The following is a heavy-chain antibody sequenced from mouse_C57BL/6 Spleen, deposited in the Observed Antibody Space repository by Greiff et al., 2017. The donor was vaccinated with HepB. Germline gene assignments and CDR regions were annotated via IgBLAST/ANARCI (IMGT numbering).Heavy chain of an antibody. V-gene: IGHV5-17*01. CDR1: GFTFSDYG. CDR3: ARDYYYGSTYPFAY. J-gene: IGHJ3*01. CDR2: ISSGSSTI. Sequence: EVQVVESGGGLVKPGGSLKLSCAASGFTFSDYGMHWVRQAPEKGLEWVAYISSGSSTIYYADTVKGRFTISRDNAKNTLFLQMTSLRSEDTAMYYCARDYYYGSTYPFAYWGQGTLVTVSA. D-gene: IGHD1-1*01.